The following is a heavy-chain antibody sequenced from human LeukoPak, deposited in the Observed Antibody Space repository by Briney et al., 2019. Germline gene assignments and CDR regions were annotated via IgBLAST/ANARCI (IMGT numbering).Heavy chain of an antibody. V-gene: IGHV3-7*01. Sequence: GGSLRLSCAASGFTFSSYGMHWVRQAPGKGLEWVANIKQDGSERYYVDSVKGRFTISRDNAKNSLYLQMNSLRAEDTAVFYCARGVYDYVWGSYRHDAFDIWGQGTMVTVSS. CDR2: IKQDGSER. CDR3: ARGVYDYVWGSYRHDAFDI. J-gene: IGHJ3*02. CDR1: GFTFSSYG. D-gene: IGHD3-16*02.